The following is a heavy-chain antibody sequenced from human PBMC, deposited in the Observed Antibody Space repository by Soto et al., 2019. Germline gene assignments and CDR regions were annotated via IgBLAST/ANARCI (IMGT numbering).Heavy chain of an antibody. CDR3: AVAGNCSAGSCQGWLDP. V-gene: IGHV4-61*01. J-gene: IGHJ5*02. D-gene: IGHD2-15*01. CDR2: IHYSGST. CDR1: GGSVRSNPYY. Sequence: ETLSLSCSVSGGSVRSNPYYWTWLRQPPGKGLEWIGYIHYSGSTNYNPSLKSRVTISVDMSKNQFSLKLSSVTAADTAVYSCAVAGNCSAGSCQGWLDPWGQGTPVTVSS.